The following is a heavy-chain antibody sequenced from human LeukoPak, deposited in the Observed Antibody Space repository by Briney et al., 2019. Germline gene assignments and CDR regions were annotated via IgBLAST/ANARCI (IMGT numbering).Heavy chain of an antibody. Sequence: GGTLRLSCAASGFTFSSYGMSWVRQAPGKGLEWVSAISGSGGSTYYADSVKGRFTISRDNSKNTLYLQMNSLRAEDTAVYYCAKVPYSGSYGVFDYWGQGTPVTVSS. D-gene: IGHD1-26*01. CDR1: GFTFSSYG. CDR3: AKVPYSGSYGVFDY. J-gene: IGHJ4*02. CDR2: ISGSGGST. V-gene: IGHV3-23*01.